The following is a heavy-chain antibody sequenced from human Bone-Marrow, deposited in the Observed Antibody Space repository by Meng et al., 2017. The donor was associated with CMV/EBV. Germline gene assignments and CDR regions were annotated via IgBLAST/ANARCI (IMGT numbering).Heavy chain of an antibody. V-gene: IGHV1-2*02. CDR3: ARGLGRKALKDAFAF. J-gene: IGHJ3*01. D-gene: IGHD3-16*01. CDR1: GYTFTGYY. Sequence: ASVKVSCKASGYTFTGYYMHWVRQAPGQGLEWMGWINANGGNTNYAQKFQGRVTMTRDKSINTAYMELSNLRSNDTAVYFCARGLGRKALKDAFAFWGRGTVVTVSS. CDR2: INANGGNT.